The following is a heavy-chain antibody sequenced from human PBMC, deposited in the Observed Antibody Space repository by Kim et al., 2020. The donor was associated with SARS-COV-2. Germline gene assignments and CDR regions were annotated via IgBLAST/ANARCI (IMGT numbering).Heavy chain of an antibody. CDR3: ARYFSTSIGYHNSDSYM. CDR1: GFSFSYYQ. CDR2: ITTSGDSV. J-gene: IGHJ6*03. D-gene: IGHD6-6*01. V-gene: IGHV3-11*01. Sequence: GGSLRLSCAASGFSFSYYQMAWIRQTPGKGLECLAYITTSGDSVSYADSLQGRFTVSRDNAKESLYQQMHGLSAEDSAVYYCARYFSTSIGYHNSDSYM.